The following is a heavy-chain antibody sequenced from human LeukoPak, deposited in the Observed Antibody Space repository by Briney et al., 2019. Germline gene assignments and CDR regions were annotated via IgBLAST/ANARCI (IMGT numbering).Heavy chain of an antibody. CDR2: ISGSGGST. CDR3: SKARAIMVATFFDY. D-gene: IGHD5-12*01. Sequence: GGSLRLSCAASGFTFSSYAMSWVRQAPGKGLEWVSAISGSGGSTYYADSVKGRFTISRDNSKNTLYLQMNSLRAEDTAVYYCSKARAIMVATFFDYWGQGTLVTVSS. J-gene: IGHJ4*02. CDR1: GFTFSSYA. V-gene: IGHV3-23*01.